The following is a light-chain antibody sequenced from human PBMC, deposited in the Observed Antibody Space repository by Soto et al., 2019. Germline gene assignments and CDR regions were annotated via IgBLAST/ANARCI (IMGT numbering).Light chain of an antibody. CDR1: QSVDSF. CDR3: QVRTDWPPFKYT. Sequence: EIVLTQSPASLSLSPGERATLSCRASQSVDSFLAWYQQKPGLTPRLLIYDTSNRATGIPARFSGSGSGTDFTLTISRLEPEDFAVYYCQVRTDWPPFKYTFGQGTKLEVK. V-gene: IGKV3-11*01. CDR2: DTS. J-gene: IGKJ2*01.